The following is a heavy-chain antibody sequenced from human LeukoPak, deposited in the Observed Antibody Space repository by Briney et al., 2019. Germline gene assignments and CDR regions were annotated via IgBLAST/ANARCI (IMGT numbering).Heavy chain of an antibody. D-gene: IGHD5-18*01. CDR3: AKNRGTGMAFYDY. J-gene: IGHJ4*02. Sequence: GGSLRLSCAASGFTFSTYAMTWVRRAPGKGLEWVSAISPSGGHIYYADSVKGRFTSSRDNSKSTLFLQMNNLRAEDTAIYYCAKNRGTGMAFYDYWGRGTQVTVSS. CDR2: ISPSGGHI. CDR1: GFTFSTYA. V-gene: IGHV3-23*01.